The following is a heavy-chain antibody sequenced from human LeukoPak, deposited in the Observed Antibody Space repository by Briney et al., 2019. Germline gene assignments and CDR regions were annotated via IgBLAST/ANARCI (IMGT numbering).Heavy chain of an antibody. D-gene: IGHD3-3*01. Sequence: PGGSLRLSCAASGFTFSSYEMNWVRQAPGKGLEWVSYISSSGSTIYYADSVKGRFTISRDNAKNSLYLQMNSLRAEDTAVYHCARGSSDYDFWSGYDAFDIWGQGTMVTVST. V-gene: IGHV3-48*03. CDR1: GFTFSSYE. J-gene: IGHJ3*02. CDR3: ARGSSDYDFWSGYDAFDI. CDR2: ISSSGSTI.